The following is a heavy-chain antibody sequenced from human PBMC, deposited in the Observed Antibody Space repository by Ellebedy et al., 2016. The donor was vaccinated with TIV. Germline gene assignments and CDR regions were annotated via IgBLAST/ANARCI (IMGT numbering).Heavy chain of an antibody. CDR3: ARDVVVVAATSDYFDF. CDR1: GFTFSSYW. V-gene: IGHV3-74*01. J-gene: IGHJ4*02. CDR2: INSDGSST. D-gene: IGHD2-15*01. Sequence: GESLKISCAASGFTFSSYWMHWVRQAPGKGLVWVSRINSDGSSTSYADSVKGRFTISRDNAKNTLDLQMNSLRAEDTAVYYCARDVVVVAATSDYFDFWGQGTLVTVSS.